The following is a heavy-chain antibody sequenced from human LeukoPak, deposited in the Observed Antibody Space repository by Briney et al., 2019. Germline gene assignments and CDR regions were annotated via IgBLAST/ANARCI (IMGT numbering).Heavy chain of an antibody. CDR1: GGSISSYY. Sequence: SETLSLTCTVSGGSISSYYWSWIRQPPGKGLEWIGYIYYSGSTNYNPSLKSRVTISVDTSKNQFSLKLSSVTAADTAVYYCARGLYTVDKEGAFDIWGRGTMVTVSS. D-gene: IGHD2-15*01. CDR2: IYYSGST. J-gene: IGHJ3*02. CDR3: ARGLYTVDKEGAFDI. V-gene: IGHV4-59*01.